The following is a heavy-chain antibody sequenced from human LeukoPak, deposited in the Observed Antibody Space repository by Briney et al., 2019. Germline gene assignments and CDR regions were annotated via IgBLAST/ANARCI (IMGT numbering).Heavy chain of an antibody. CDR3: ARVVPYGWEDY. D-gene: IGHD1-26*01. CDR2: MNPNSGNT. J-gene: IGHJ4*02. V-gene: IGHV1-8*01. Sequence: ASVKVSCTASGYTFTSYDINWVRQATGQGLGWMGWMNPNSGNTGYAQKFQGRVTMTRNTSISTAYMELSSLRSEDTAVYYCARVVPYGWEDYWGQGTLVTVSS. CDR1: GYTFTSYD.